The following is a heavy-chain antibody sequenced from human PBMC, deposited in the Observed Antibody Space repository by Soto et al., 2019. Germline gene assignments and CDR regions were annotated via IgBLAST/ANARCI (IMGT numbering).Heavy chain of an antibody. CDR3: ARAWKQPWGGMDV. V-gene: IGHV6-1*01. J-gene: IGHJ6*02. Sequence: SQTLSLTCAISGDSVSSNTASWNWIRQSPSRGLEWLGRTYFRSKWYNDYAVSVKSRIIINPDTSNNQFSLRLSSVTAADTAVYYCARAWKQPWGGMDVWGPGTTVTVSS. D-gene: IGHD6-13*01. CDR1: GDSVSSNTAS. CDR2: TYFRSKWYN.